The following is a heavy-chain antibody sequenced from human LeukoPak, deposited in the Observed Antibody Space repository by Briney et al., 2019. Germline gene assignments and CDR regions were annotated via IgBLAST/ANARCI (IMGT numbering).Heavy chain of an antibody. Sequence: GGSLRLSCAASGFTFSSYAMHWVRQAPGKGLEWVAVLSYDGSNKYYADSVKGRFTISRDNSKNTLYLQMNSLRAEDTAVYYCARASPTYDYYYGMDVWGQGTTVTVSS. CDR1: GFTFSSYA. J-gene: IGHJ6*02. CDR2: LSYDGSNK. V-gene: IGHV3-30*04. CDR3: ARASPTYDYYYGMDV. D-gene: IGHD2-2*01.